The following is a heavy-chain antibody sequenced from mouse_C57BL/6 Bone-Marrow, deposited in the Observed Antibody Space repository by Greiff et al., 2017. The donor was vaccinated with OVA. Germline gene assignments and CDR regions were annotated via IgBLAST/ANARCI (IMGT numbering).Heavy chain of an antibody. D-gene: IGHD2-3*01. CDR1: GYTFTSYW. Sequence: QVQLQQPGAELVKPGASVKLSCKASGYTFTSYWMQWVKQRPGQGLEWIGEIDPSASYTNYNHKFKGKATLTVDTSYHNAYMQLSSLTSEDSAVYYCAIPLYDGYLGAYWGQGTLVTVSA. V-gene: IGHV1-50*01. J-gene: IGHJ3*01. CDR3: AIPLYDGYLGAY. CDR2: IDPSASYT.